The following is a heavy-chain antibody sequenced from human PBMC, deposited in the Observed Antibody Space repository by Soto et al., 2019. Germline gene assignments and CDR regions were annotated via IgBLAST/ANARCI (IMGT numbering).Heavy chain of an antibody. J-gene: IGHJ5*02. CDR2: IIPIFGTA. D-gene: IGHD6-13*01. V-gene: IGHV1-69*06. CDR1: GVTFSSYA. CDR3: ARLLTAAGIYDWFDP. Sequence: SVKVSCKASGVTFSSYAISWVRQAPGQGLEWMGGIIPIFGTANYAQKFQGRVTITADKSTSTAYMELSSLRSEDTAVYYCARLLTAAGIYDWFDPWGQGTLVTVSS.